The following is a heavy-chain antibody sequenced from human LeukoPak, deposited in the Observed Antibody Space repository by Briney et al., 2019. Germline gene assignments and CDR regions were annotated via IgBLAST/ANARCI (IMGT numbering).Heavy chain of an antibody. CDR3: ARGSPKHDS. J-gene: IGHJ5*01. CDR2: INHSGTT. CDR1: GGSFSGNN. V-gene: IGHV4-34*01. Sequence: SETLSLTCAVYGGSFSGNNWNWIRQPPGKGLEWIGEINHSGTTKYNPSLKSRLTISVDPSKNQFSLKLKSVTAADTAVYYCARGSPKHDSWGQGTLVTVSS.